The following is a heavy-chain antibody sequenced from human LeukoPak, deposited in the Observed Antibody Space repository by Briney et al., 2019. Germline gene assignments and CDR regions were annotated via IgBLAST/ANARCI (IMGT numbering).Heavy chain of an antibody. V-gene: IGHV3-21*01. D-gene: IGHD3-22*01. CDR3: ARDIPYYYDSSGYYAPVD. CDR1: GFTFSSYS. CDR2: ISSSSSYI. Sequence: GGSLRLSCAASGFTFSSYSMNWVRQAPGKGLEWVSSISSSSSYIYYADSVKGRFTISRDNAKNSLYLQMNSLRAEDTAVYYCARDIPYYYDSSGYYAPVDWGQGTLVTASS. J-gene: IGHJ4*02.